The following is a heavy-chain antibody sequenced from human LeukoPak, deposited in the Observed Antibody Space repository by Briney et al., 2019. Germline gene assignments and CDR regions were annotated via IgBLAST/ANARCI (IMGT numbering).Heavy chain of an antibody. CDR1: GFTFSSYG. CDR3: ANGGSYDY. CDR2: ISYDGSNK. V-gene: IGHV3-30*18. Sequence: GGSLRLSCAASGFTFSSYGMHWVRQAPGKGLEWVAVISYDGSNKYYADSVKGRFTISRDNSKNTLYLQMNSLRAEDTAVYYCANGGSYDYWGQGTLVTISS. J-gene: IGHJ4*02. D-gene: IGHD3-16*01.